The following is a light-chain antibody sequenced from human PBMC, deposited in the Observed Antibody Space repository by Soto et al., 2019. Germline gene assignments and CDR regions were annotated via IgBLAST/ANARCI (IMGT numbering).Light chain of an antibody. CDR2: KVS. V-gene: IGLV2-14*01. CDR3: SSYTSSSIDYV. Sequence: QSALTQPASVSGSPGQSITISCTGTRSDVGGYNYVSWYQQHPGKAPKLMIYKVSNRPSGVSNRFSGSKSGNTASLTISGLQAEDEADYYCSSYTSSSIDYVFGTGTKLTVL. CDR1: RSDVGGYNY. J-gene: IGLJ1*01.